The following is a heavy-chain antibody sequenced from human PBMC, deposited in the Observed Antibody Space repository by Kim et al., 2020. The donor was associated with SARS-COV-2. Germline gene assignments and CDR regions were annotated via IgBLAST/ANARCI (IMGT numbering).Heavy chain of an antibody. Sequence: ASVKVSCKASGYTFTSYAMHWVRQAPGQRLEWMGWINAGNGNTKYSQKFQDRVTITRDTSASTAYMELSSLRSEDTAVYYCARRDLNWNDEFDYWGQGTLATASS. CDR1: GYTFTSYA. CDR2: INAGNGNT. J-gene: IGHJ4*02. CDR3: ARRDLNWNDEFDY. D-gene: IGHD1-1*01. V-gene: IGHV1-3*01.